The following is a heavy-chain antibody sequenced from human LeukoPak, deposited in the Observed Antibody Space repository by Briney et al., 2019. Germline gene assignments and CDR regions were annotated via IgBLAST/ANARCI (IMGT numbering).Heavy chain of an antibody. CDR2: IWYDGSNK. D-gene: IGHD2-15*01. V-gene: IGHV3-33*01. Sequence: GGSLRLSCAASGFTFSSYGMHWVRQAQAKGLEWVGVIWYDGSNKYYADSVKDRFTISRDNSKNTLYLQMNSLRAEDTAVYYCARYCSGGSCYSDAFDIWGQGTMVTVSS. J-gene: IGHJ3*02. CDR1: GFTFSSYG. CDR3: ARYCSGGSCYSDAFDI.